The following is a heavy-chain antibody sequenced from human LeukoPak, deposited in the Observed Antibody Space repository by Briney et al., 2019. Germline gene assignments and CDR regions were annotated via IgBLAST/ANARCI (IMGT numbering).Heavy chain of an antibody. Sequence: GRSLRLSCAASGFTFSSYGMHGVRQAPAKGLEWVAVISYDGSNKYYADSVKGRFTISRDNSKNTLYLQMNSLRAEDTAVYYCAKIEVEGSGWPGGDYWGQGTLVTVSS. D-gene: IGHD6-19*01. J-gene: IGHJ4*02. CDR2: ISYDGSNK. V-gene: IGHV3-30*18. CDR3: AKIEVEGSGWPGGDY. CDR1: GFTFSSYG.